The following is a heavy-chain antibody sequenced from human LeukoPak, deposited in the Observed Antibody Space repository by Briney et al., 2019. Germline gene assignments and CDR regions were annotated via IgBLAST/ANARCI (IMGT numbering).Heavy chain of an antibody. CDR3: AKEVPFVLATGVWES. D-gene: IGHD3-16*01. Sequence: PGGSLSLSCVASGFTLSSHWMGWVRQAPGKGLEWMATIKQDGSAQFSADSVKGRFTISRDNARQTLYLQMNSLRGDDTAVYYCAKEVPFVLATGVWESWGQETLVTVSS. CDR1: GFTLSSHW. J-gene: IGHJ5*02. CDR2: IKQDGSAQ. V-gene: IGHV3-7*01.